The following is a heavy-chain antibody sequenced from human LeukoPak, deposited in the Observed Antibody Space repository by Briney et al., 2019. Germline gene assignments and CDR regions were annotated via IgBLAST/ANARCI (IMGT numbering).Heavy chain of an antibody. CDR2: INPSGGST. Sequence: ASVKVSCKASGYTFTSYYMHWVRQAPGQGLEWMGIINPSGGSTSYAQKFQGRVTMTRDTSTSTVYMELSSLRSEDTAVYYCARVSEDIVVVPAAKEGYYYYGMDVWGQGTTVTVSS. D-gene: IGHD2-2*01. CDR3: ARVSEDIVVVPAAKEGYYYYGMDV. J-gene: IGHJ6*02. V-gene: IGHV1-46*01. CDR1: GYTFTSYY.